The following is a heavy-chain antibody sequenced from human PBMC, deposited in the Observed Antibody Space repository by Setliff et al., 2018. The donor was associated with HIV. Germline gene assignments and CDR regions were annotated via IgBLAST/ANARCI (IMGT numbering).Heavy chain of an antibody. J-gene: IGHJ5*02. D-gene: IGHD3-10*01. CDR2: MSYDGNNK. Sequence: GSLRLSCAASGFIFSSYAMHWVRQAPGKGLEWVAVMSYDGNNKYYADSVKGRFTISRDNSKNTLYLQMNSLRAEDTAVYYCASSGSGSYINWFGPWGQGTLVTVSS. CDR1: GFIFSSYA. V-gene: IGHV3-30*01. CDR3: ASSGSGSYINWFGP.